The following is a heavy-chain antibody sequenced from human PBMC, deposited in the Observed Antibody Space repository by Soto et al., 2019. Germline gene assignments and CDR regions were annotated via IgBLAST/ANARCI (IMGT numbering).Heavy chain of an antibody. V-gene: IGHV1-2*02. J-gene: IGHJ3*02. CDR2: INPATGAA. D-gene: IGHD3-3*01. CDR3: ARGGGVGVAGSAAFDM. Sequence: QLHLVQSGAVVKKPGASVTVSCSASGYPVTAYYMHWVRQAPGGLEWMGGINPATGAAKYTQTFQGRVTVTRDTSTSTVFMELSGLTSEDTAVFYCARGGGVGVAGSAAFDMWGQGTLVTVSS. CDR1: GYPVTAYY.